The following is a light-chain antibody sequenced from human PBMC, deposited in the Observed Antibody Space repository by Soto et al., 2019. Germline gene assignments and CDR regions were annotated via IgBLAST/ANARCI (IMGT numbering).Light chain of an antibody. Sequence: EIVLTQSPGTLSLSPGERATLSCRASQSVSRNLAWYKQKPGQAPRLLSYDASTRATGTPARFSGSGSGTKFTLSISSLKSEDFEVYSCQQYNNWPITFGQGTRLEIK. CDR2: DAS. CDR3: QQYNNWPIT. CDR1: QSVSRN. V-gene: IGKV3D-15*01. J-gene: IGKJ5*01.